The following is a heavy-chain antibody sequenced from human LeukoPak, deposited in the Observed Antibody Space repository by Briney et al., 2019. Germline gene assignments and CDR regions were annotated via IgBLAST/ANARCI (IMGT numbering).Heavy chain of an antibody. CDR1: GDFFSVHY. CDR2: INHGGNT. V-gene: IGHV4-34*01. CDR3: ARGLDPYYYYGMDV. Sequence: SETLSLTCAVSGDFFSVHYWSWIRQSPGKGLEWIGEINHGGNTNYNPSLKRRVTISVDTSKKQFSLKLRNVTAADTAVYYCARGLDPYYYYGMDVWGQGTTVTVSS. J-gene: IGHJ6*02.